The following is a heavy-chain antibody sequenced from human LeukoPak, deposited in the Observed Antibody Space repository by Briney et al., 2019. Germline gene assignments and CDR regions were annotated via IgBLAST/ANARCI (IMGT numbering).Heavy chain of an antibody. CDR1: GFTFSTYS. CDR3: AREGARGGPFDD. V-gene: IGHV3-48*02. CDR2: IMSSSSTI. D-gene: IGHD3-10*01. Sequence: PGGSLRLSCAASGFTFSTYSMNWVRQAPGRGLEWVAYIMSSSSTIYYADSVKGRFTISRDNAKNSLYLQMNSLRDEDTAVFYCAREGARGGPFDDWGQGSLVTAPS. J-gene: IGHJ4*02.